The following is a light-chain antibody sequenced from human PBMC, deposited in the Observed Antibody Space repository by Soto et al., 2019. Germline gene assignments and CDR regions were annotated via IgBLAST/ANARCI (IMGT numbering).Light chain of an antibody. CDR3: QQYGNSFRT. V-gene: IGKV3-20*01. J-gene: IGKJ1*01. CDR1: QSVSSSY. CDR2: AAS. Sequence: EIVLTQSPGTLSLSPGERATLSCRASQSVSSSYFAWYQHKPGQAPRLLIYAASSRANYIPDMFSGSGSGIDFTLTISILEPEDFAGYYCQQYGNSFRTFGQGTKVEIK.